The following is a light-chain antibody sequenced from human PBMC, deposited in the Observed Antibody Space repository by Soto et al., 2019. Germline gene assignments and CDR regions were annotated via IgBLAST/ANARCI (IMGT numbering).Light chain of an antibody. CDR1: SSDVGGYNY. J-gene: IGLJ1*01. CDR2: EVT. CDR3: SSYTSSGTLD. Sequence: QSALTQPASVSGSPGQSITISCTGTSSDVGGYNYVSWYQQHPGKAPKLMISEVTNRPSGVSNRFSGSKSGNTASLTISGLQAEDEADYYCSSYTSSGTLDFRTGTKLTVL. V-gene: IGLV2-14*01.